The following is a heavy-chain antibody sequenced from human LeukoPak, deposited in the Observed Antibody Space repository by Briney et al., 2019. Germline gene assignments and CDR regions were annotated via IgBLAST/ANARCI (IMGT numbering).Heavy chain of an antibody. CDR1: GGSFSGCY. CDR2: INHSGST. J-gene: IGHJ4*02. V-gene: IGHV4-34*01. Sequence: SETLSLPCAVYGGSFSGCYWSWIRQPPGKGLEWIGEINHSGSTNYNPSLKSRVTISVDTSKNQFSLKLSSVTAADTAVYYCARGSAITIFGVVMVWSEYYFDYWGQGTLVTVSS. D-gene: IGHD3-3*01. CDR3: ARGSAITIFGVVMVWSEYYFDY.